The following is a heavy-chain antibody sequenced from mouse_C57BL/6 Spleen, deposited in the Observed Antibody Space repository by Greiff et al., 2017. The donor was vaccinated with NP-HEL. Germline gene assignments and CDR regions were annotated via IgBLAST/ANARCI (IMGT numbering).Heavy chain of an antibody. CDR1: GYTFTSYW. J-gene: IGHJ2*01. Sequence: VQLQQPGAELVKPGASVKLSCKASGYTFTSYWIYWVKQRPGPGLEWIGMIHPNSGSTNYNEKFKSKATLTVDKSSSTAYMQLSSLTSEDSAVYYCARPPIYYDYLYYFDYWGQGTTLTVSS. V-gene: IGHV1-64*01. CDR3: ARPPIYYDYLYYFDY. CDR2: IHPNSGST. D-gene: IGHD2-4*01.